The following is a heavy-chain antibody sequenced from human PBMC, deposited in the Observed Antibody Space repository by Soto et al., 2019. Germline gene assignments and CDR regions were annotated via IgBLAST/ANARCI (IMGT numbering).Heavy chain of an antibody. V-gene: IGHV4-34*01. CDR1: GGSFSGYY. J-gene: IGHJ4*02. CDR3: ARGYDIAAMRY. CDR2: INHSGST. D-gene: IGHD6-13*01. Sequence: SETLSLTCAVYGGSFSGYYWSWIRQPPGKGLEWIGEINHSGSTNYNPSLKSRVTISVDTSKNQFSLKLSSVTAADTAVYYCARGYDIAAMRYWGQGTLVTISS.